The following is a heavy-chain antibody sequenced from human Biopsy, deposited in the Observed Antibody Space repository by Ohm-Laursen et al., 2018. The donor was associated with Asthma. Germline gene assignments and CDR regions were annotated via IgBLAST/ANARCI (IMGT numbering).Heavy chain of an antibody. Sequence: ASVKVSCKTSGDSFSNYAISWVRQAPGQGLEWMGWISPSTGDTHFGQKFQGRVTMTTDTSTDTAYMELRSLRSDDTAVYYCARHPYNFGGFDYWGQGSLVLVSS. D-gene: IGHD5-24*01. V-gene: IGHV1-18*01. J-gene: IGHJ4*02. CDR3: ARHPYNFGGFDY. CDR2: ISPSTGDT. CDR1: GDSFSNYA.